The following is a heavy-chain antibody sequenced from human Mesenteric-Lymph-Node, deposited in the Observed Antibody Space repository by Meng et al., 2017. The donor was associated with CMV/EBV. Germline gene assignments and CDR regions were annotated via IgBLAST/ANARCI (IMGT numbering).Heavy chain of an antibody. CDR1: GFSFSDYY. Sequence: GESLKISCAASGFSFSDYYMSWIRQAPGKGLEWGSYISTSGSIVNYADSVQGRFTISRDNSKNTLYLQMNSLRAEDTALYYCVKRSSGSSGYDYWGQGTLVTVSS. V-gene: IGHV3-11*01. CDR2: ISTSGSIV. J-gene: IGHJ4*02. D-gene: IGHD6-6*01. CDR3: VKRSSGSSGYDY.